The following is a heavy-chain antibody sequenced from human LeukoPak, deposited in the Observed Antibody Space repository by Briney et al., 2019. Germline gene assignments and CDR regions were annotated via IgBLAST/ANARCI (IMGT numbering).Heavy chain of an antibody. CDR3: AKVTYGSGTYGAFDY. D-gene: IGHD3-10*01. CDR2: IKQDGTEK. CDR1: GFTFSSYW. V-gene: IGHV3-7*03. J-gene: IGHJ4*02. Sequence: GGSLRLSCAASGFTFSSYWLSWVRQAPGKGLEWVASIKQDGTEKHYVDSVKGRFTISRDNAKNSLYLQMNSLRAEDTAVYYCAKVTYGSGTYGAFDYWGQGTLVTVSS.